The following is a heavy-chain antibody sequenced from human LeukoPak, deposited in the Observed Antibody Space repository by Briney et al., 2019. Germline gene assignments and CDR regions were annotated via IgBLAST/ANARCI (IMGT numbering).Heavy chain of an antibody. CDR1: GFTFSSYA. V-gene: IGHV3-30-3*01. CDR2: ISYDGSNK. D-gene: IGHD6-6*01. CDR3: ARDIVVARPVYYFDY. Sequence: GGSLRLSCAASGFTFSSYAMHWVRQAPGKGLEWVAVISYDGSNKYYADSVKGRFTISRDNSKNTLYLQMNSLRAEDTAVYYCARDIVVARPVYYFDYWGQGTLVTVSS. J-gene: IGHJ4*02.